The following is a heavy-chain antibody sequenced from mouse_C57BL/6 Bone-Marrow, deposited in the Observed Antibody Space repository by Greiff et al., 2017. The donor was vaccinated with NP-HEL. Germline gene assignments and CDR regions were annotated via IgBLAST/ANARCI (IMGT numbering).Heavy chain of an antibody. CDR3: AKSIYYDYDEAY. CDR2: IWRGGST. J-gene: IGHJ3*01. V-gene: IGHV2-5*01. CDR1: GFSLTSYG. Sequence: QVQLKESGPGLVQPSQSLSITCTVSGFSLTSYGVHWVRQSPGKGLEWLGVIWRGGSTDYTAAFMSRLSITKDNSKSQVFFKMNSLQADDTAIYYCAKSIYYDYDEAYWGQGTLVTVSA. D-gene: IGHD2-4*01.